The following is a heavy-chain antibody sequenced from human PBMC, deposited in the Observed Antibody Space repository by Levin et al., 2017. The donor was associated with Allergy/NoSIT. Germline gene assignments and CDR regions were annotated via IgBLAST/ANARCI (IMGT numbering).Heavy chain of an antibody. J-gene: IGHJ6*03. V-gene: IGHV1-69*13. CDR1: GGTFSNSA. CDR2: IIPIFGTA. CDR3: ARGPYGGYDSGYYYYYMDV. Sequence: SVKVSCKASGGTFSNSAITWVRQAPGQGLEWVGGIIPIFGTANYAQKFQGRVTITADESTSTAYMELSSLRSEDTAVYYCARGPYGGYDSGYYYYYMDVWGKGTTVTVSS. D-gene: IGHD5-12*01.